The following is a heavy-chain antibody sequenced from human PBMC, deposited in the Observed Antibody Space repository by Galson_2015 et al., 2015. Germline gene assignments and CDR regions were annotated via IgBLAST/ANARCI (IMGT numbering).Heavy chain of an antibody. J-gene: IGHJ4*02. CDR2: ISYDGSNK. CDR3: AKDQSSSWYGFDY. CDR1: GFTFSSYG. D-gene: IGHD6-13*01. Sequence: SLRLSCAASGFTFSSYGMHWVRQAPGKGLEWVAVISYDGSNKYYADSVKGRFTISRDNSKNTLYLQMNSLRAEDTAVYYCAKDQSSSWYGFDYWAREPWSPSPQ. V-gene: IGHV3-30*18.